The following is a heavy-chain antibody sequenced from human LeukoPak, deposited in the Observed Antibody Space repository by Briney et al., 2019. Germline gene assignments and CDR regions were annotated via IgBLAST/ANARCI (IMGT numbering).Heavy chain of an antibody. J-gene: IGHJ5*02. V-gene: IGHV4-59*01. CDR3: ARGHSSSWFWFDP. CDR2: IYYSGSP. CDR1: GGSISSYY. D-gene: IGHD6-13*01. Sequence: PSETLSLTCTVSGGSISSYYWSWIRQPPGKGLEWLGYIYYSGSPNYNPSLKSRVTISVDTSKNQFSLKLSSVTAADTAVYYCARGHSSSWFWFDPWGQGTLVTVSS.